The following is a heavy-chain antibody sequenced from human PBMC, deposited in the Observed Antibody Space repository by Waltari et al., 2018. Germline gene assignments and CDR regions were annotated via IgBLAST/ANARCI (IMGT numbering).Heavy chain of an antibody. Sequence: EVQLVESRGGLVQPGGSLRLSCAASGFTISNYYMFWVRQAPGKGLVWVSRITSDGTITSHADSVRGRFTISRDIAKNTLYLQMNSLRVEDTAVYYCVTKQAAHQRDYWGQGTLVTVSS. J-gene: IGHJ4*02. CDR2: ITSDGTIT. CDR1: GFTISNYY. D-gene: IGHD6-6*01. CDR3: VTKQAAHQRDY. V-gene: IGHV3-74*01.